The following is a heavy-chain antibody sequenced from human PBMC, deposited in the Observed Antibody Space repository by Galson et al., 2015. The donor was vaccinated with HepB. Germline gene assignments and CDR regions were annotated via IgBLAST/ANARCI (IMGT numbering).Heavy chain of an antibody. CDR3: ARGKKRKTTVVTRHGWFDP. CDR1: GGSISSYY. V-gene: IGHV4-59*12. Sequence: QVQLQGSGPGLVKPSETLSLTCTVSGGSISSYYWSWIRQPPGKGLEWIGYIYYSGSTNYNPSLKSRVTISVDTSKNQFSLKLSSVTAADTAVYYCARGKKRKTTVVTRHGWFDPWGQGTLVTVSS. D-gene: IGHD4-23*01. J-gene: IGHJ5*02. CDR2: IYYSGST.